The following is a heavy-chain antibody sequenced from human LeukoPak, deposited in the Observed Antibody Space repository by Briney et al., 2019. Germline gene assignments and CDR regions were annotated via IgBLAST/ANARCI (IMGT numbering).Heavy chain of an antibody. CDR2: IYSGGST. CDR1: GFTVSSNY. CDR3: ARDLGGATDY. V-gene: IGHV3-53*01. Sequence: SGGSPRLSCAASGFTVSSNYMSWVRQAPGKGLEWVSVIYSGGSTYYADSVKGRFTISRDNSKNTLYLQMNSLRAEDTAVYYCARDLGGATDYWGQGTLVTVSS. J-gene: IGHJ4*02. D-gene: IGHD1-26*01.